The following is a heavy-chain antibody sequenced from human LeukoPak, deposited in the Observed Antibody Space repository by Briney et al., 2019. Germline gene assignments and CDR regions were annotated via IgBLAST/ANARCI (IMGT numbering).Heavy chain of an antibody. D-gene: IGHD3-3*01. CDR1: GYTFTGYY. CDR2: INPNSGGT. J-gene: IGHJ4*02. Sequence: GASVKVSCKASGYTFTGYYMHWVRQAPGQGLEWMGWINPNSGGTNYAQKFQGRVTMTRDTSISTAYMELSRLRSDDTAVYYCARDHDDFWSGYHGGDYWGQGTLVTVSS. V-gene: IGHV1-2*02. CDR3: ARDHDDFWSGYHGGDY.